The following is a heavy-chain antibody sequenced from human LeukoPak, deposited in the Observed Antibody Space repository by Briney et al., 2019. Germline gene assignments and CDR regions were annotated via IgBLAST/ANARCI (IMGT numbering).Heavy chain of an antibody. V-gene: IGHV3-66*01. CDR1: EFSVGSNY. D-gene: IGHD4-17*01. J-gene: IGHJ4*02. CDR2: IYSGGST. Sequence: PGGSLRLSCAASEFSVGSNYMTWVRQAPGKGLEWVSLIYSGGSTYYADSVKGRFTISRDNSKNTLYLQMNSLRAEDTAVYYCARDSYGDANFDSWGQGTLVTVSS. CDR3: ARDSYGDANFDS.